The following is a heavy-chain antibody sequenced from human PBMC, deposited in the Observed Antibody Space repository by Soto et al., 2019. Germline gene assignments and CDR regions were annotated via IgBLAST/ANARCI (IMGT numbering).Heavy chain of an antibody. CDR3: AKVYYYDSSGYPTSGFDY. Sequence: GALRLSCAASGFTFSSYAMSWVRQAPGKGLEWVSAISGSGGSTYYADSVKGRFTISRDNSKNTLYLQMNSLRAEDTAVYYCAKVYYYDSSGYPTSGFDYWGQGTLVTVSS. V-gene: IGHV3-23*01. CDR2: ISGSGGST. D-gene: IGHD3-22*01. CDR1: GFTFSSYA. J-gene: IGHJ4*02.